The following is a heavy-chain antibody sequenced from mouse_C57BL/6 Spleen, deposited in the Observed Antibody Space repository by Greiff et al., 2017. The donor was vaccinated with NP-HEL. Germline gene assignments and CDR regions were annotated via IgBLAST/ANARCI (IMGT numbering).Heavy chain of an antibody. CDR3: ARSLYGNPYFDY. CDR2: IDPSDSYT. D-gene: IGHD2-1*01. J-gene: IGHJ2*01. Sequence: VQLQQPGAELVKPGASVKLSCKASGYTFTSYWMQWVKQRPGQGLEWIGEIDPSDSYTNYNQKFKGKATLTVDTSSSTAYMQLSSLTSEDSAVYYCARSLYGNPYFDYWGQGTTLTVSS. V-gene: IGHV1-50*01. CDR1: GYTFTSYW.